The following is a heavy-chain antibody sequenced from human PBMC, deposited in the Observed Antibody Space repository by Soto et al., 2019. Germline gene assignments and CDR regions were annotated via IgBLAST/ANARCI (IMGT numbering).Heavy chain of an antibody. CDR1: GYTFTNNA. CDR3: ARDILFENWLAP. CDR2: INTATGNT. Sequence: GASVKVSCKASGYTFTNNAMHWVRQAPAQRLEWMGWINTATGNTKYSRKFLGRISLTRDTSATTVYMELSRLTSTDTAVYDCARDILFENWLAPWGQGTLVTVSS. V-gene: IGHV1-3*04. J-gene: IGHJ5*02.